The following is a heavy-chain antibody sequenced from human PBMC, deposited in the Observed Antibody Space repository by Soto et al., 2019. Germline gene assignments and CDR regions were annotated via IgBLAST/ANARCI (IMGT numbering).Heavy chain of an antibody. V-gene: IGHV1-46*01. Sequence: ASVKVSCKTSGYKFSNYFIHWVRQAPGQGLQWMGIINPISGGATHAQKFQDRVTLTRDTSTSTVYMELGSLRADDTAVYYCARDQTTGDWFDAWGKGALVPVSS. CDR1: GYKFSNYF. J-gene: IGHJ5*02. D-gene: IGHD4-17*01. CDR3: ARDQTTGDWFDA. CDR2: INPISGGA.